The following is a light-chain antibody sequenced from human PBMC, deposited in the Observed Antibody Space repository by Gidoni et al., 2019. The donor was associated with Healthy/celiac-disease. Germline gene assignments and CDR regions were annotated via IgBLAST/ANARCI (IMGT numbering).Light chain of an antibody. Sequence: QSALTQPASVSGSPGQSITISCTGTSSEVGSYNLVSWYQQHPGKATNLMIYEGSKRPSGVSHRFSGSKSGNTASLTISGLQAEDEADYFCCSYAGSRKVFGGGTKLTVL. CDR3: CSYAGSRKV. J-gene: IGLJ3*02. V-gene: IGLV2-23*01. CDR1: SSEVGSYNL. CDR2: EGS.